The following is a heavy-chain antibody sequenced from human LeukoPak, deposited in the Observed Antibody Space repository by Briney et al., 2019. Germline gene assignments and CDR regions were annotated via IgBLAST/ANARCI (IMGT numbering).Heavy chain of an antibody. Sequence: PGGSPRLSCAASGFTFSSYAMHWVRQAPGKGLEWVAVISYDGSNKYYADSVKGRFTISRDNSKNTLYLQMNSLRAEDTAVYYCARGRDDYGDFFDYWGQGTLVTVSS. D-gene: IGHD4-17*01. J-gene: IGHJ4*02. CDR2: ISYDGSNK. CDR1: GFTFSSYA. V-gene: IGHV3-30-3*01. CDR3: ARGRDDYGDFFDY.